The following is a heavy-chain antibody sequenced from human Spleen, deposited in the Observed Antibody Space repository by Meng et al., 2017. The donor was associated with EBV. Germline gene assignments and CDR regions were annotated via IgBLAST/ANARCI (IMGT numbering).Heavy chain of an antibody. CDR2: ISSSSSYI. J-gene: IGHJ4*02. Sequence: EVQLVESGGGLVKPGGSLRLPCAASGFTFSSYSMNWVRQTPGKGLEWVSSISSSSSYIYYADSMEGRFTISRDNAKNSLYLQINSLRAEDTAVYFCARRGRGFPAIHYYFDYWGQGTLVTVSS. CDR3: ARRGRGFPAIHYYFDY. CDR1: GFTFSSYS. V-gene: IGHV3-21*01. D-gene: IGHD2-21*01.